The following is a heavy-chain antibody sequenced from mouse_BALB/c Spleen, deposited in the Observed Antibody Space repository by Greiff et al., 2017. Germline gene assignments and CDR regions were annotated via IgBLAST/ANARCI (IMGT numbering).Heavy chain of an antibody. D-gene: IGHD2-14*01. V-gene: IGHV5-6-3*01. J-gene: IGHJ4*01. Sequence: EVKVVESGGGLVQPGGSLKLSCAASGFTFSSYGMSWVRQTPDKRLELVATINSNGGSTYYPDSVKGRFTISRDNAKNTLYLQMSSLKSEDTAMYYCARDYRYYAMDYWGQGTSVTVSS. CDR2: INSNGGST. CDR1: GFTFSSYG. CDR3: ARDYRYYAMDY.